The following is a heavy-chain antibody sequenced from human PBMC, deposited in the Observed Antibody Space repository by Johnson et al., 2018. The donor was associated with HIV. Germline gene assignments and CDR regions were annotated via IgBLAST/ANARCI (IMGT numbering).Heavy chain of an antibody. CDR1: GFTVRSNY. D-gene: IGHD6-6*01. V-gene: IGHV3-66*03. CDR2: TYSGGST. Sequence: VQLVESGGGLTQPGGSLRLSCAASGFTVRSNYMSWVRQAPGKGLEWVSVTYSGGSTYYADSVKGRFTISRDNSKNTLYLQMNSLRAEDTAVYYCARDGSQLADAFDIWGQGTMVTVSS. CDR3: ARDGSQLADAFDI. J-gene: IGHJ3*02.